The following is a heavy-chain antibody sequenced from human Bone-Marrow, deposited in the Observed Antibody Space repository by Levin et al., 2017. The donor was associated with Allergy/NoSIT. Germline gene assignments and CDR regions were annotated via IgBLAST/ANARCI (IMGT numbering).Heavy chain of an antibody. CDR1: GGTFSSYA. CDR3: AAAPGGIQLWLHYYYYGMDV. J-gene: IGHJ6*02. CDR2: IIPIFGTA. D-gene: IGHD5-18*01. V-gene: IGHV1-69*01. Sequence: KISCKASGGTFSSYAISWVRQAPGQGLEWMGGIIPIFGTANYAQKFQGRVTITADESTSTAYMELSSLRSEDTAVYYCAAAPGGIQLWLHYYYYGMDVWGQGTTVTVSS.